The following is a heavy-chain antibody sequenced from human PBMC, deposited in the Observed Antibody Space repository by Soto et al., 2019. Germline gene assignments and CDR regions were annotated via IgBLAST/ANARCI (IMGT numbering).Heavy chain of an antibody. CDR1: GDSISSSSYY. D-gene: IGHD2-15*01. CDR3: ARHYLFCSATSCPGLAYMDV. CDR2: VYFSGNT. Sequence: SETLSLTCTVSGDSISSSSYYWGWVRQPPGKGLEWIGSVYFSGNTYYNPSLKSRVTISVDTSKNQFSLKLTSETAADTAVYYFARHYLFCSATSCPGLAYMDVWGKGTTVTVSS. V-gene: IGHV4-39*01. J-gene: IGHJ6*03.